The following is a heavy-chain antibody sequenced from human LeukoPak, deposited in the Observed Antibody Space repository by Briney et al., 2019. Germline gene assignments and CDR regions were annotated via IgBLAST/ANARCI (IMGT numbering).Heavy chain of an antibody. CDR1: GGSISSSSYY. D-gene: IGHD3-10*01. V-gene: IGHV4-39*07. CDR2: IYYSGST. J-gene: IGHJ4*02. CDR3: ASNYYGSGSYDYAD. Sequence: SETLSLTCTVSGGSISSSSYYWGWIRQPPGKGLGWIGSIYYSGSTYYNPSLKSRVTISVDTSKNQFSLKLSSVTAADTAVYYCASNYYGSGSYDYADWGQGTLVTVSS.